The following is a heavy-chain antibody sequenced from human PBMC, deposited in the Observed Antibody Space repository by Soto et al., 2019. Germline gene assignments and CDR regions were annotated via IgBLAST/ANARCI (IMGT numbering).Heavy chain of an antibody. V-gene: IGHV1-46*01. CDR2: INPSGGST. Sequence: GASVKVSCKASGYTFTSYYMHWVRQAPGQGLEWMGIINPSGGSTSYAQKFQGRVTMTRDTSTSTVYMELSSLRSEDTAVYYCARHHGRTTVPTDFDYCGQGTLVTVSS. J-gene: IGHJ4*02. CDR1: GYTFTSYY. D-gene: IGHD4-17*01. CDR3: ARHHGRTTVPTDFDY.